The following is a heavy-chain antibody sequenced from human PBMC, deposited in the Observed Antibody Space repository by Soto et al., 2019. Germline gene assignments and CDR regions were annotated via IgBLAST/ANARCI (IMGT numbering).Heavy chain of an antibody. Sequence: GASVKVSCKASGYTFSSYGISWVRRAPGQGLEWMGWISGYNGKTNYAQKVQDRVTMTTDTSTSTVYMELRSLRSDDTAVYYCASVPSVGYGQQLVPVYWGQGTLVTVSS. V-gene: IGHV1-18*01. CDR1: GYTFSSYG. CDR3: ASVPSVGYGQQLVPVY. CDR2: ISGYNGKT. J-gene: IGHJ4*02. D-gene: IGHD6-13*01.